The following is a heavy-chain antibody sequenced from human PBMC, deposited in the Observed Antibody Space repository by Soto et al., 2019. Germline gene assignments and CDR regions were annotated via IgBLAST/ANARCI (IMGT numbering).Heavy chain of an antibody. CDR1: GYTLTSYY. Sequence: ASVKVSCKASGYTLTSYYMHWVRQAPRQGLEWMGIINPSGGSTSYPQEFQGRVTMTRGTSTSTVYMELSSLRSEDTAVYYCATSSSGWYSSFDYWGQGTLVTVSS. J-gene: IGHJ4*02. CDR2: INPSGGST. CDR3: ATSSSGWYSSFDY. D-gene: IGHD6-19*01. V-gene: IGHV1-46*01.